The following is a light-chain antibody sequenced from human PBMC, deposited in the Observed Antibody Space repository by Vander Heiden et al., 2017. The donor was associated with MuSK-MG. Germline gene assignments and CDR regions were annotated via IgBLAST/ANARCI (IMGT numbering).Light chain of an antibody. J-gene: IGKJ2*01. Sequence: DIQMTQSPSTLSAFVGDRVTITCRASQSISTWLAWFQKRPGEATKLMIYKASREESGVPSRFSGSGSGKEITLTSSRLQHDDFANYYCQQDNNSYTFGQGTKVEIK. V-gene: IGKV1-5*03. CDR2: KAS. CDR1: QSISTW. CDR3: QQDNNSYT.